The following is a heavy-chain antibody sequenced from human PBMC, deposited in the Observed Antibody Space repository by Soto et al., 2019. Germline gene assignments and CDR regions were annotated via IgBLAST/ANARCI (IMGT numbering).Heavy chain of an antibody. Sequence: QVQLQESGPGLVKPSQTLSLTCTVSGGSISSAAYYWSWIRLHPGKGLEWIGYISHSRTSYFNPSLTSRVITSVDTCTNPYSLILTSVTAADAAVYYCAREYTYGSNFFDCWGQGALVTVSS. V-gene: IGHV4-31*03. CDR1: GGSISSAAYY. CDR3: AREYTYGSNFFDC. J-gene: IGHJ4*02. CDR2: ISHSRTS. D-gene: IGHD2-2*02.